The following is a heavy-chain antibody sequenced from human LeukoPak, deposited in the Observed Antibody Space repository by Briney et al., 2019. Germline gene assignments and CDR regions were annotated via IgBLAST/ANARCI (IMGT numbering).Heavy chain of an antibody. Sequence: GGSLRLSCAASGFTFSSYWMHWVRQAPGKGLVWVSRINSDGSSTNYADSVKGRFTISRDNAKNTLYLQMKSLRAEDTAVYFCARVSPISNNWPYYVDYWGQGTLVTVSS. CDR2: INSDGSST. V-gene: IGHV3-74*01. J-gene: IGHJ4*02. CDR3: ARVSPISNNWPYYVDY. CDR1: GFTFSSYW. D-gene: IGHD1-1*01.